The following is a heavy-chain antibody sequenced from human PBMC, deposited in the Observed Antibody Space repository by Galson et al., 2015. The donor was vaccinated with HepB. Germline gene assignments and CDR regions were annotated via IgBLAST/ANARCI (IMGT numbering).Heavy chain of an antibody. CDR1: GFTFSSYA. J-gene: IGHJ6*03. V-gene: IGHV3-30-3*01. CDR3: ARGPILPWYYYYYMDV. CDR2: ISYDGSNK. Sequence: SLRLSCAASGFTFSSYAMHWVRQAPGKGLEWVAVISYDGSNKYYADSVKGRFTISRDNSKNTLYLQMNSLRAEDTAVYYCARGPILPWYYYYYMDVWGKGTTVTVSS.